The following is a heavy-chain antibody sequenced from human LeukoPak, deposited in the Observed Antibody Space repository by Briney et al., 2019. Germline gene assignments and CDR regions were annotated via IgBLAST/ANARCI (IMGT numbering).Heavy chain of an antibody. Sequence: SGGSLKLSCAASGLTFSGSAMHWVRQASGKGLEWVGRIRSKANSYATAYAASVKGRFTISRDDSKNTAYLQMNSLKTEDTAVYYCTRRVAYYYGMDVWGQGTTVTVSS. V-gene: IGHV3-73*01. CDR2: IRSKANSYAT. D-gene: IGHD2-15*01. J-gene: IGHJ6*02. CDR1: GLTFSGSA. CDR3: TRRVAYYYGMDV.